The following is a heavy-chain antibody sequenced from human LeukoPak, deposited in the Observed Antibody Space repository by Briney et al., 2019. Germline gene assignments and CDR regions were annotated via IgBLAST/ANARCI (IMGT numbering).Heavy chain of an antibody. Sequence: GGSLRLSCAASGFTFSSYAMSWVRKAPGKGLEWVSAISGSGGSTYYADSVKGRFTISRDNSNSTLYLQMNSLRAEDTAVYYCAKRYYDILTGYFRVDYGMDVWGQGTTVTVSS. V-gene: IGHV3-23*01. CDR3: AKRYYDILTGYFRVDYGMDV. D-gene: IGHD3-9*01. CDR1: GFTFSSYA. J-gene: IGHJ6*02. CDR2: ISGSGGST.